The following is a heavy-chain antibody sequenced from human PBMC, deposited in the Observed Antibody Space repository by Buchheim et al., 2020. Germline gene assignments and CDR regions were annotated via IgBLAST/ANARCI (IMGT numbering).Heavy chain of an antibody. CDR2: ISYDGSNK. CDR1: GFTFSSYA. CDR3: ARDGALVVVITTGDYYYYGIDV. J-gene: IGHJ6*02. Sequence: QVQLVESGGGVVQPGRSLRLSCAASGFTFSSYAMHWVRQAPGKGLEWVAVISYDGSNKYYADSVKGRFTISRDNSKNTLYLQMNSLRAEDTAVYYCARDGALVVVITTGDYYYYGIDVWGQGTT. D-gene: IGHD3-22*01. V-gene: IGHV3-30*04.